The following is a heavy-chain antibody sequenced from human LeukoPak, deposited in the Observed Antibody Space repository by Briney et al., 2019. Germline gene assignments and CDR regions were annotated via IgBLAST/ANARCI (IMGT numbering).Heavy chain of an antibody. J-gene: IGHJ4*02. Sequence: GGSLRLSCAASGFTFSSYWMHWVRQAPGKGLVWVSRINSDGSSTIYADSVKGRFTISRDNAKNSLFLQMNSLRAEDTAVYYCARLTYYSFNFWGQGTLVTVSS. CDR2: INSDGSST. V-gene: IGHV3-74*01. D-gene: IGHD3-22*01. CDR3: ARLTYYSFNF. CDR1: GFTFSSYW.